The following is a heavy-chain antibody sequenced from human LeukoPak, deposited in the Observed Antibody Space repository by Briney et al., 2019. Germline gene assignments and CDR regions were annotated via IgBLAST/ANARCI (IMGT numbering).Heavy chain of an antibody. J-gene: IGHJ4*02. D-gene: IGHD3-10*01. V-gene: IGHV3-23*01. CDR1: GFTFSSYA. CDR2: ISGSGGST. CDR3: AKDRLGLWFGELLFLFDY. Sequence: GGSLRLSCAASGFTFSSYAMSWVRQAPGKGLEWVSAISGSGGSTYYADSVKGRFTISRDNSKNTLYLQMNSLRAEDTAVYYCAKDRLGLWFGELLFLFDYWGQGTLVTVSS.